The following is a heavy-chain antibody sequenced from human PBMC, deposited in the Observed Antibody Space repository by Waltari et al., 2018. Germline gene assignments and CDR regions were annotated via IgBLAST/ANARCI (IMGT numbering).Heavy chain of an antibody. Sequence: QVQLQESGPGLVKPSDTLSLTCTVSGGSISSYYWSWIRQPPGKGLEWIGYIYCNGRTNYSPSLKSRVTISVDTSKNQFSLKLSSVTAADTAVYYCARVEYSSSSYAFDIWGQGTMVTVSS. CDR2: IYCNGRT. D-gene: IGHD6-6*01. J-gene: IGHJ3*02. CDR3: ARVEYSSSSYAFDI. V-gene: IGHV4-59*01. CDR1: GGSISSYY.